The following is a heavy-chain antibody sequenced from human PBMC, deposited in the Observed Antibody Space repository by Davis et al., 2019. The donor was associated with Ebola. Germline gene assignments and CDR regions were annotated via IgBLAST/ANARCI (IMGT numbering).Heavy chain of an antibody. CDR1: GGTFSNYT. V-gene: IGHV1-69*04. D-gene: IGHD3-9*01. J-gene: IGHJ6*02. CDR3: ARDGDPYYDILTGYYYYYYAMDV. CDR2: IIPILGIP. Sequence: AASVKVSCKASGGTFSNYTINWVRQAPGQGLEWMGRIIPILGIPNYAQKFQGRVTITADKSTSTAYMELSSLRSEDTAVYYCARDGDPYYDILTGYYYYYYAMDVWGQGTTVTVSS.